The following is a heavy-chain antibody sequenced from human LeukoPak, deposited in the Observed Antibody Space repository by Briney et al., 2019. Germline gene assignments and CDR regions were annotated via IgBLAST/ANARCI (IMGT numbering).Heavy chain of an antibody. CDR2: IYTSGST. CDR1: GGSISSYY. Sequence: SETLSLTCTDSGGSISSYYWSWIRQPAGKGLEWIGRIYTSGSTNYNPSLKSRVTMSVDTSKNQFSLKLSSVTAADTAVYYCARDGYCSGGSCYSGYAFDIWGQGTMVTVSS. J-gene: IGHJ3*02. CDR3: ARDGYCSGGSCYSGYAFDI. D-gene: IGHD2-15*01. V-gene: IGHV4-4*07.